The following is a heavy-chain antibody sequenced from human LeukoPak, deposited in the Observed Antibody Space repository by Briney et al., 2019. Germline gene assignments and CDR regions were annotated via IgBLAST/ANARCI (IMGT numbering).Heavy chain of an antibody. CDR3: ARVYCSGGSCYFDY. V-gene: IGHV3-21*01. Sequence: GGSLRLSRAASGFTFSNYGMNWVRQAPGKGLEWVSSISSSTSYIYYADSVKGRFTISRDNAKNSLYLQMNSPRAEDTAVYHCARVYCSGGSCYFDYWGQGTLVTVSS. D-gene: IGHD2-15*01. J-gene: IGHJ4*02. CDR2: ISSSTSYI. CDR1: GFTFSNYG.